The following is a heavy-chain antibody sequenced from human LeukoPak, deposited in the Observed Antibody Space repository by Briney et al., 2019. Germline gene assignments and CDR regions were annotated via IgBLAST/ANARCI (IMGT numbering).Heavy chain of an antibody. D-gene: IGHD4-17*01. CDR2: ISAYNGNT. CDR1: GYTFTNYG. CDR3: ARGGYDYGLAGWFDP. Sequence: ASVKVSCKASGYTFTNYGISWVRQAPGQGLEWMGWISAYNGNTNYAQKLQGGVTMTTDTSTSTAYMELRSLRSDDTAVYYCARGGYDYGLAGWFDPWGQGTLVTVSS. J-gene: IGHJ5*02. V-gene: IGHV1-18*04.